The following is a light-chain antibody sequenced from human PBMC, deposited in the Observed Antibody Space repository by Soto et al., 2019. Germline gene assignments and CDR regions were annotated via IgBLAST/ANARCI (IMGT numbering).Light chain of an antibody. CDR2: GAS. J-gene: IGKJ1*01. CDR3: QQSHSTPWT. CDR1: QTINTY. Sequence: DIQMTQSPSSLSASVGDRVTITCRASQTINTYLNWYQQKPGKAPQLLIYGASSLQSGVPSRFTGSGSGTDFTLTISSLQPQDFATYHCQQSHSTPWTFGQGTKVEIK. V-gene: IGKV1-39*01.